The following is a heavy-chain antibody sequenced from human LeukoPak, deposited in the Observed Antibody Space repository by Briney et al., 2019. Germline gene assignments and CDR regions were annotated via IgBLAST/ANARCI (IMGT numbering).Heavy chain of an antibody. CDR2: SGTSGGA. J-gene: IGHJ4*02. CDR1: GFTFTKNA. Sequence: GGSLRLSCAASGFTFTKNAMGWVRHNPGKGLEGFSTSGTSGGAYYADSVKGRFTISRDESKNTLYLEMNSLRGEDTAVYYCAKETRNTHNYYYFDSWGQGTLVTVSS. V-gene: IGHV3-23*01. CDR3: AKETRNTHNYYYFDS. D-gene: IGHD5-24*01.